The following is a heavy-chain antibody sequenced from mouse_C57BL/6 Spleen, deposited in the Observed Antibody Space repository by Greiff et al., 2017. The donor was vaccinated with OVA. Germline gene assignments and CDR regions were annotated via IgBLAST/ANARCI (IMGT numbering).Heavy chain of an antibody. CDR2: ISSGSSTI. CDR3: ATTVVAWYFDV. Sequence: DVHLVESGGGLVKPGGSLKLSCAASGFTFSDYGMHWVRQAPEKGLEWVAYISSGSSTIYYADTVKGRFTISRDNAKNTLFLQMTSLRSEDTAMYYCATTVVAWYFDVWGTGTTVTVSS. CDR1: GFTFSDYG. D-gene: IGHD1-1*01. V-gene: IGHV5-17*01. J-gene: IGHJ1*03.